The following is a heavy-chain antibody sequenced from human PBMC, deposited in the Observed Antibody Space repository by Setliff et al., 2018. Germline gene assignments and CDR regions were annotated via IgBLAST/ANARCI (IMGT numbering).Heavy chain of an antibody. CDR2: IYYSGST. J-gene: IGHJ4*02. CDR3: ARVPGTTVPPDHFDY. V-gene: IGHV4-39*07. CDR1: GGSISSSSYY. D-gene: IGHD4-17*01. Sequence: SETLSLTCTVSGGSISSSSYYWGWIRQPPGKGLEWIGSIYYSGSTYYNPSLKSRVTISVDTSKNQFSLKLNSVTAADTAVYYCARVPGTTVPPDHFDYWGQGTLVTVSS.